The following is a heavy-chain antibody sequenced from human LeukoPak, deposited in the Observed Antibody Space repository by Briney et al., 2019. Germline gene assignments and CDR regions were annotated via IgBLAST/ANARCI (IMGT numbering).Heavy chain of an antibody. CDR2: INGDGSTT. J-gene: IGHJ5*02. V-gene: IGHV3-74*01. CDR3: AIAENAAYSWFDP. Sequence: GGSLRLSCAASGFTFSDYWMHWVRQAPGKGLVWVSRINGDGSTTSYADSVKGRFTISRDNAKNTLYLQMNSLRAEDTAVYYCAIAENAAYSWFDPWGQGTLVTVSS. D-gene: IGHD2-15*01. CDR1: GFTFSDYW.